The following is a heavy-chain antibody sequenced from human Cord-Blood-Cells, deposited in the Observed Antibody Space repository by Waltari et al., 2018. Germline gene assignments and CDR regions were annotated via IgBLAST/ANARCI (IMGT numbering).Heavy chain of an antibody. J-gene: IGHJ3*02. CDR2: IYYSGST. D-gene: IGHD6-6*01. CDR1: GGSISSHY. Sequence: QVQLQESGPGLVKPSETLSLTCTVSGGSISSHYWSWIRQPPGKGLEWIGYIYYSGSTNYNPSLKSRVTISVDTSKNQFSLKLSSVTAADTAVYYCARTPYSSSPGPPFDIWGQGTMVTVSS. V-gene: IGHV4-59*11. CDR3: ARTPYSSSPGPPFDI.